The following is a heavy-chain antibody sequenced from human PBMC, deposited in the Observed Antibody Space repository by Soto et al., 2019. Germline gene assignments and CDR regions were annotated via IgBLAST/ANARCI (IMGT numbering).Heavy chain of an antibody. CDR2: IYYRGST. V-gene: IGHV4-30-4*02. CDR3: ARGEITFGGVIVRSWFDP. J-gene: IGHJ5*02. D-gene: IGHD3-16*02. Sequence: PAYTLSLTCGVSVGAFSGYFWTWIRQPPGKGLEWIGYIYYRGSTYYNPSLKSRVTISVDQSKNQFPLKLSSVTAADTAVYYCARGEITFGGVIVRSWFDPWGQDTLVTVSS. CDR1: VGAFSGYF.